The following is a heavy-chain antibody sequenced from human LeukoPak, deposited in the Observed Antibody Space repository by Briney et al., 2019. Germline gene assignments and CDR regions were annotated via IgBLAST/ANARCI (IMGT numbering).Heavy chain of an antibody. CDR1: GYSFTKFW. Sequence: PGESLKISCKGSGYSFTKFWIGWVRQMPGKGLEWMGIIYPGDSDTRYSPSFQGQVTISADKSISTAYLQWSSLKASDTAMYYCARYPPYPPVEQLVPVADYWGQGTLVTVSS. CDR2: IYPGDSDT. CDR3: ARYPPYPPVEQLVPVADY. D-gene: IGHD6-6*01. J-gene: IGHJ4*02. V-gene: IGHV5-51*01.